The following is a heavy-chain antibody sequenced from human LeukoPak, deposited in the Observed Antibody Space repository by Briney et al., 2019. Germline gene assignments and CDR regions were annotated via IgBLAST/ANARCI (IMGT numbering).Heavy chain of an antibody. J-gene: IGHJ4*02. V-gene: IGHV3-20*04. CDR3: ARDAQEAVAGTFDY. CDR1: GFTFDDYG. CDR2: INWNGGST. D-gene: IGHD6-19*01. Sequence: GGSLGLSCAASGFTFDDYGMSWVRQAPGKGLEWVSGINWNGGSTGYADSVKGRFTISRDNAKNSLYLQMNSLRAEDTALYYCARDAQEAVAGTFDYWGQGTLVTVSS.